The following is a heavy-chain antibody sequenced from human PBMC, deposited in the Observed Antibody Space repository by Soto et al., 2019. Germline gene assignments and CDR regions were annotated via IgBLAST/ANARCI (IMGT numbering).Heavy chain of an antibody. D-gene: IGHD4-17*01. V-gene: IGHV1-8*01. J-gene: IGHJ4*02. CDR1: GYTFTSYD. Sequence: VSVKLYCKASGYTFTSYDINWVRQATGQGLEWMGWMNPNSGNTGYAQKFQGRVTVTRNTSISTAYMELSSLRSEDTAVYYCARNYGDYEDFDYWGQGTLVTVSS. CDR2: MNPNSGNT. CDR3: ARNYGDYEDFDY.